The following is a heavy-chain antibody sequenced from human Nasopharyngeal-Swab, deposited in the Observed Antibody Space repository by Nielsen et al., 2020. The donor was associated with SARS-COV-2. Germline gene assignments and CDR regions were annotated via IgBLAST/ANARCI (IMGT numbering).Heavy chain of an antibody. Sequence: SETLSPTCTASGGSFSRDIHYWGWIRQPPGKGLEWIGTIFHSGNTYYNPSLKGRITISVDTSKNQFSLELTSVTAADTAVYYCARQCVPVVGPCNWLNPWGQGTLVTVSS. D-gene: IGHD6-19*01. CDR3: ARQCVPVVGPCNWLNP. J-gene: IGHJ5*02. CDR2: IFHSGNT. CDR1: GGSFSRDIHY. V-gene: IGHV4-39*01.